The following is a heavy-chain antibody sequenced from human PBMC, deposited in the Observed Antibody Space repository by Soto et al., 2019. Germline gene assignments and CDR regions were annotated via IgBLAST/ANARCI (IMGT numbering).Heavy chain of an antibody. J-gene: IGHJ4*02. V-gene: IGHV3-23*01. Sequence: GGSLRLSCAASGFTFSSYAMSWVRQAPGKGLEWVSAISGSGGSTYYADPVKGRFTISRDNSKNTLYLQMNSLRAEDTAVYYCAKVKEYQLLSTGFFNYWGQGTLVTVSS. CDR2: ISGSGGST. D-gene: IGHD2-2*01. CDR3: AKVKEYQLLSTGFFNY. CDR1: GFTFSSYA.